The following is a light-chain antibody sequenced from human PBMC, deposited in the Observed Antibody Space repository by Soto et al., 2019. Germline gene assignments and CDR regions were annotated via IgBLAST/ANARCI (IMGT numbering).Light chain of an antibody. CDR3: QKYNSAPRT. Sequence: DIQMTQSPSSVSASVGDTVTLTCRASQDISTWVAWYQQKXGKAPKLLISAASTLESGVPGRFSGTASGTDFTLTISSLQPEDGATYYCQKYNSAPRTFGGGTKVDIK. J-gene: IGKJ4*01. V-gene: IGKV1-12*01. CDR1: QDISTW. CDR2: AAS.